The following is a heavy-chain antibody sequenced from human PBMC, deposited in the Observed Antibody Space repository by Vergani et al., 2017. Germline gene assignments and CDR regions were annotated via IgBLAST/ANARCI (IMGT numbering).Heavy chain of an antibody. CDR2: ISSNGGST. CDR3: ARAIGICGSTSCYTGSGAFDI. J-gene: IGHJ3*02. CDR1: GFTFSSYA. V-gene: IGHV3-64*07. D-gene: IGHD2-2*02. Sequence: EVQLVESGGGLVQPGGSLRLSCAASGFTFSSYAMHWVRQAPGKGLEYVSAISSNGGSTYYAESVKGRFTISRDNSKNTLYLQMGSLGAEDMAVYYGARAIGICGSTSCYTGSGAFDIWGQGTMVTVSS.